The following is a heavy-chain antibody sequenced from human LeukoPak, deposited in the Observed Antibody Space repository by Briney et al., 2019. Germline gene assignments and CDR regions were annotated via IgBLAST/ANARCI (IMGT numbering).Heavy chain of an antibody. CDR3: ARVGSYGPTLKKYNWFDP. CDR1: GGSISSGGYY. CDR2: IYYSGST. J-gene: IGHJ5*02. V-gene: IGHV4-31*03. Sequence: KPSETLSLTCTVSGGSISSGGYYWSWLRQHPGKGLEWIGYIYYSGSTYYNPSLKSRVTISVDTSKNQFSLKLSSVTAADTAVYYCARVGSYGPTLKKYNWFDPWGQGTLVTVSS. D-gene: IGHD3-10*01.